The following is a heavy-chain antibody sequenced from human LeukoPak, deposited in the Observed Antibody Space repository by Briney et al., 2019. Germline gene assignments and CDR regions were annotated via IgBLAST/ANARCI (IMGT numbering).Heavy chain of an antibody. D-gene: IGHD3-10*01. CDR3: AKAYYYGSGSYPFDAFDI. Sequence: GGSLRLSCAASGFTFSSYSMTWVRQAPGKGLEWVSYISSSSSTIYYADSVKGRFTISRDNAKNSLYLQMNSLRAEDTALYYCAKAYYYGSGSYPFDAFDIWGQGTMVTVSS. CDR2: ISSSSSTI. V-gene: IGHV3-48*01. J-gene: IGHJ3*02. CDR1: GFTFSSYS.